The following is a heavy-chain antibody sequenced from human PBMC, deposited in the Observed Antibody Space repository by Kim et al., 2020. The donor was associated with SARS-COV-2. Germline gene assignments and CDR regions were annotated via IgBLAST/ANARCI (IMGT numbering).Heavy chain of an antibody. J-gene: IGHJ4*02. CDR3: ARDRKYYYDSSGYVFDY. Sequence: VTSRFTSSRDNAKISLYLQMNSLRAEDTAVYYCARDRKYYYDSSGYVFDYWGQGTLVTVSS. V-gene: IGHV3-48*01. D-gene: IGHD3-22*01.